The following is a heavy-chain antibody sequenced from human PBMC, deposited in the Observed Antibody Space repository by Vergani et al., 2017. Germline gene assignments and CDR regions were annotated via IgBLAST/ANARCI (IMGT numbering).Heavy chain of an antibody. Sequence: QVQLVQSGAEVKKPGSSVKVSCKASGGTFSSYAISWVRQAPGQGLEWMGGIIPIFGTANYAQKFQGRVTITADESTSTAYMELSSLRSEDTAVYSCARDESIVGATGGAFEIWGQGTMVTVSS. V-gene: IGHV1-69*13. CDR1: GGTFSSYA. CDR3: ARDESIVGATGGAFEI. J-gene: IGHJ3*02. D-gene: IGHD1-26*01. CDR2: IIPIFGTA.